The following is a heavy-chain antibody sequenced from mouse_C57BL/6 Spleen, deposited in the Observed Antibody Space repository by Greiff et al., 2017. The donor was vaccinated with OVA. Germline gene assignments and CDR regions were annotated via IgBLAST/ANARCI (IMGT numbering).Heavy chain of an antibody. J-gene: IGHJ1*03. CDR1: GYTFTSYW. V-gene: IGHV1-69*01. D-gene: IGHD1-1*01. CDR2: IDPSDSYT. CDR3: ASPGGYGSRSYWYFDV. Sequence: VKLQQSGAELVMPGASVKLSCKASGYTFTSYWMHWVKQRPGQGLEWIGEIDPSDSYTNYNQKFKGKSTLTVDKSSSTAYMQLSSLTSEDSAVYYCASPGGYGSRSYWYFDVWGTGTTVTVSS.